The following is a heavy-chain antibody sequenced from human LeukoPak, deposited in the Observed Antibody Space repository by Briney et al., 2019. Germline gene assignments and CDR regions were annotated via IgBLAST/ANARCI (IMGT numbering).Heavy chain of an antibody. CDR1: GGSISSYY. J-gene: IGHJ4*02. Sequence: SETLSLTCTVSGGSISSYYWSWIRQPPGKGLEWIGYIYYSGSTNYNPSLKSRVTISVDTSKNQFSLKLSSVTAADTAVYYCARSPWDSSSWDPPGPHFDYWGQGTLVTVSS. V-gene: IGHV4-59*01. CDR2: IYYSGST. D-gene: IGHD6-13*01. CDR3: ARSPWDSSSWDPPGPHFDY.